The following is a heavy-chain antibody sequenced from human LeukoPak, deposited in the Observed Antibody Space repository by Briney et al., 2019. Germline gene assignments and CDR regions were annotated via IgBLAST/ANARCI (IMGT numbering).Heavy chain of an antibody. V-gene: IGHV1-18*01. D-gene: IGHD6-6*01. CDR2: ISAYNGNT. CDR3: ARERYSGSYSFWVFDY. J-gene: IGHJ4*02. Sequence: ASVKVSCKASGYTFTSYGISWVRQAPGQGLEWMGWISAYNGNTNYAQKLQGRVTMTTDTSTSTAYMELRSLRSDDTAVYYCARERYSGSYSFWVFDYWGQGTLVTVSP. CDR1: GYTFTSYG.